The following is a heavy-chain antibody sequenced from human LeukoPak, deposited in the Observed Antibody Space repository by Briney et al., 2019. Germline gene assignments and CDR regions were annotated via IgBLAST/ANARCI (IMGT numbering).Heavy chain of an antibody. CDR2: IIPIFGTA. CDR1: GGTFSSYA. D-gene: IGHD3-22*01. Sequence: SVTVSCKASGGTFSSYAISWVRQAPGQGLEWMGGIIPIFGTANYAQKFQGRVTITADESTSTAYMELSSLRSEHTAVYYCPSTNYYDRSGYYYPYGYWGQGTLVTVSS. CDR3: PSTNYYDRSGYYYPYGY. V-gene: IGHV1-69*13. J-gene: IGHJ4*02.